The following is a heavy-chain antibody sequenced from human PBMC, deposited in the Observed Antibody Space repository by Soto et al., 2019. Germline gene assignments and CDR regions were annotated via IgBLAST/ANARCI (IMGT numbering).Heavy chain of an antibody. CDR2: INPNSGGT. V-gene: IGHV1-2*02. D-gene: IGHD3-3*01. CDR1: GYTFTGYY. J-gene: IGHJ6*02. CDR3: ACSYYDFWSGSRPLYYYGMDV. Sequence: ASVKVSCKASGYTFTGYYMHWVRQAPGQGLEWMGWINPNSGGTNYAQKFQGRVTMTRGTSISTAYMELSRLRSDDTAVYYCACSYYDFWSGSRPLYYYGMDVWGQGTTVTVSS.